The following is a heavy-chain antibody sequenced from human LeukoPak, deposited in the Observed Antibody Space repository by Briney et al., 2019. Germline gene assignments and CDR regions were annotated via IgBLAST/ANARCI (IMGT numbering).Heavy chain of an antibody. Sequence: GESLKISCKGSGYSFTSYWIGWVRQMPGKGLEWMGIIYPGDSDTRYSPSFQGQVTISADKSISTAFLHWSSLKASDTAMYYCARPGYCSTTSCSAIDYWGQGTLVTVSS. V-gene: IGHV5-51*01. D-gene: IGHD2-2*01. J-gene: IGHJ4*02. CDR2: IYPGDSDT. CDR3: ARPGYCSTTSCSAIDY. CDR1: GYSFTSYW.